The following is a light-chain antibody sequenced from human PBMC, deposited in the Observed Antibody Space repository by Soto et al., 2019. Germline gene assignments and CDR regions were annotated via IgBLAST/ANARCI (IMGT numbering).Light chain of an antibody. V-gene: IGLV2-14*01. CDR2: DVT. Sequence: QSALTQPASVSGSPGQSITISCSGPTTDIHDFNSISWYQHHPGKAPKLIAYDVTRRPSGVSRRFSGSKSGLTASLTIYGLQAEDEADYFCASYTTTNILLFGTATKLTVL. J-gene: IGLJ1*01. CDR1: TTDIHDFNS. CDR3: ASYTTTNILL.